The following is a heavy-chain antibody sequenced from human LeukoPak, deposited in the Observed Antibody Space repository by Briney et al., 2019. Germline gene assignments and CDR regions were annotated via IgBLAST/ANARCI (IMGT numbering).Heavy chain of an antibody. D-gene: IGHD3-22*01. J-gene: IGHJ4*02. V-gene: IGHV3-23*01. CDR2: ISGSGGST. Sequence: GGSLRLSCAASGFTFSSYAMSWVRQAPGKGLEWVSAISGSGGSTYYADSVKGRFTISRDNSKNTLYLQMNSLRAEDTAVYYCAKGSDYYDSSGYCDYWGQGTLVTVPS. CDR1: GFTFSSYA. CDR3: AKGSDYYDSSGYCDY.